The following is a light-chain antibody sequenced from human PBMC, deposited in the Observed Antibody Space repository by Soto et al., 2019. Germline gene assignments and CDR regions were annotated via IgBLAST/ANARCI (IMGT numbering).Light chain of an antibody. V-gene: IGKV3-20*01. J-gene: IGKJ3*01. CDR2: DAS. Sequence: EIGLPQSPGTLSLSPGERATLSCRASQSVSNTSLAWYQQKPGQAPRLLIYDASSRATCIPDRFSGSGSGTDFTLTISRLEPEDFAVYYCQQYGRSPGLFTFGPGTKVDIK. CDR1: QSVSNTS. CDR3: QQYGRSPGLFT.